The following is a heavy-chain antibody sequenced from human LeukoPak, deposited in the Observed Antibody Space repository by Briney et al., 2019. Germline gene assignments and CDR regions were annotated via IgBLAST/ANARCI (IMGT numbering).Heavy chain of an antibody. CDR2: ISSSGSTI. J-gene: IGHJ4*02. V-gene: IGHV3-48*03. D-gene: IGHD1-20*01. CDR1: GFTFSSYE. CDR3: ARIGSDNWNDRGSDY. Sequence: GGSLRLSCAASGFTFSSYEMNWVRRAPGKGLEWVSYISSSGSTIYYADSVKGRFTISRDNAKNSLYLQMNSLRAEDTAVYYCARIGSDNWNDRGSDYWGQGTLVTVSS.